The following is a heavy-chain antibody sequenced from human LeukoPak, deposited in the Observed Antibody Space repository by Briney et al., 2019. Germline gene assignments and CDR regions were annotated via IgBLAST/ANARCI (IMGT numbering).Heavy chain of an antibody. CDR2: LYSDGNT. CDR1: GFTVFTND. V-gene: IGHV3-53*01. D-gene: IGHD3-16*01. Sequence: PGGSLRLSCAPSGFTVFTNDMAGVRQAPGKGLEWVSVLYSDGNTKYADSVQGRFTISRDNSKNTLYLEMNSLSPDDTAVYYCARGVEPLAANTLAYWGQGTLVTVSS. CDR3: ARGVEPLAANTLAY. J-gene: IGHJ4*02.